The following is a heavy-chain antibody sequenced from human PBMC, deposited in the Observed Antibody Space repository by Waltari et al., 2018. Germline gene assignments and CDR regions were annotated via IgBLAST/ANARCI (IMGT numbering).Heavy chain of an antibody. D-gene: IGHD4-17*01. CDR2: INRDGAKT. CDR3: ARQPEDYGDFGGWFDP. CDR1: GFTFGGYW. Sequence: EVQLVESGGGVVQPGGSLRLSCEASGFTFGGYWMHWVRQAPGGRPVGVSHINRDGAKTDDADSGKGRFTTPRNNGKSTLYMQMDRRGVDDKGVDYCARQPEDYGDFGGWFDPWGQGTLVIVSS. V-gene: IGHV3-74*01. J-gene: IGHJ5*02.